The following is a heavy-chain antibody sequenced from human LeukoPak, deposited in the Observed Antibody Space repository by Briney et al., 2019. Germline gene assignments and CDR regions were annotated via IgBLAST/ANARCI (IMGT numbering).Heavy chain of an antibody. CDR3: ARASKWGSITFDY. J-gene: IGHJ4*02. CDR1: GFTFSSYS. D-gene: IGHD7-27*01. V-gene: IGHV3-21*01. CDR2: ISSSSSCI. Sequence: GGSLRLSCAASGFTFSSYSMNWVRQAPGKGLEWVSSISSSSSCIYYADSVKGRFTISRDNAKNSLYLQMNSLRAEDTAVYYCARASKWGSITFDYWGQGTLVTVSS.